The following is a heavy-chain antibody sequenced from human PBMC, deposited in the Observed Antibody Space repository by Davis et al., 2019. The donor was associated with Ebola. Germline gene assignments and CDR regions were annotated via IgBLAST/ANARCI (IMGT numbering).Heavy chain of an antibody. Sequence: GESLKISCAASGLNLTTHWMSWVRQAPGKGLEWVANIKQDGSETYHVDSVRGRFTTSRDNANNSLYLQMNSLRADDTAVYYCARSFSGYFDLWGRGTLVTVSS. CDR2: IKQDGSET. CDR1: GLNLTTHW. CDR3: ARSFSGYFDL. V-gene: IGHV3-7*03. D-gene: IGHD1-14*01. J-gene: IGHJ2*01.